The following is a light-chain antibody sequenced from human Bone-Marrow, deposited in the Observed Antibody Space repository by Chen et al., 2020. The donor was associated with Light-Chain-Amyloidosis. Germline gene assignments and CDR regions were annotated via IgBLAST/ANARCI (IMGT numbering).Light chain of an antibody. Sequence: YVLTQPSSVSLAAAQTARIACGGDNIGSTSVQWYQQTPGQAPLLVVDDDSDRPSGIPERLAGSNSGNTATLTISRVEAGDEADYSCQVWDRSSDRPVFGGGTKLTVL. V-gene: IGLV3-21*02. CDR3: QVWDRSSDRPV. CDR2: DDS. J-gene: IGLJ3*02. CDR1: NIGSTS.